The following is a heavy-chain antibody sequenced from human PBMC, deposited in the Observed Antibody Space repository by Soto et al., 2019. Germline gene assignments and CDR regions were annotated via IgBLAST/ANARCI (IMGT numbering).Heavy chain of an antibody. Sequence: EVQLVESGGGLVQPGGSLRLSCAASGFTFSSYWMHWVRQAPGKGLVWVSRINSDGSSTSYAESVKGRITISRNNAKNTLYQQMNSLRAEDTAVYYCARDPSYFHCYDDRGQGTLDTVFS. J-gene: IGHJ4*02. CDR1: GFTFSSYW. D-gene: IGHD1-26*01. CDR3: ARDPSYFHCYDD. V-gene: IGHV3-74*01. CDR2: INSDGSST.